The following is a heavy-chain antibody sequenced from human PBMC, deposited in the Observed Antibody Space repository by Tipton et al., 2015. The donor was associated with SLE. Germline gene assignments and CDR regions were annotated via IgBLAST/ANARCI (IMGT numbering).Heavy chain of an antibody. CDR3: ARQYSSSGGSRFDP. V-gene: IGHV4-39*07. CDR2: IYYTRTS. CDR1: GGSISGNNYY. J-gene: IGHJ5*02. D-gene: IGHD3-22*01. Sequence: TLSLTCTVSGGSISGNNYYWGWIRQPPGKGLEWIGTIYYTRTSYYNTSLESRITMSADTSKNEISLKLSSVTAADTAVYYCARQYSSSGGSRFDPWGQGALVTVSS.